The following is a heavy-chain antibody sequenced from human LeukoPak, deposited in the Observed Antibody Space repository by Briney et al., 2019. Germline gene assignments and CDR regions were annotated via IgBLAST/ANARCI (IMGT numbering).Heavy chain of an antibody. CDR3: AKTSSAWYFDY. V-gene: IGHV1-46*01. D-gene: IGHD6-19*01. CDR2: INPSGGST. CDR1: GYTLTGFS. Sequence: ASVKVSSTASGYTLTGFSMHWVRQAAGQGREWMGIINPSGGSTKYAQKFQGRVTMTRDTSTSTVYMEVSSLRSEDTAVYYCAKTSSAWYFDYWGQGTLVTVSS. J-gene: IGHJ4*02.